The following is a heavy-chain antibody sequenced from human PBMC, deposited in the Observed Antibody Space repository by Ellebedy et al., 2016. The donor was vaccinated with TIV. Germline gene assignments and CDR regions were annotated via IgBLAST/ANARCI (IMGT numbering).Heavy chain of an antibody. Sequence: AASVKVSCKASGYTFTSYGISWVRQAPGQGLEWMGWISAYNGNTNYAQKLQGRVTMTTDTSTSTAYMELRSLRSDDTAVYYCARGSIEDYNEDWFDPWGQGTLVTVSS. J-gene: IGHJ5*02. CDR2: ISAYNGNT. CDR3: ARGSIEDYNEDWFDP. D-gene: IGHD5-24*01. V-gene: IGHV1-18*01. CDR1: GYTFTSYG.